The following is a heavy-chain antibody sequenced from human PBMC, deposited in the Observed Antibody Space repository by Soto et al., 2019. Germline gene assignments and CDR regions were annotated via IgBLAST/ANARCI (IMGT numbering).Heavy chain of an antibody. J-gene: IGHJ3*02. CDR2: ISYDGSNK. D-gene: IGHD1-26*01. CDR1: GFTFSSYG. V-gene: IGHV3-30*18. CDR3: AKGYATTRDAFDI. Sequence: GGSLRLSCAASGFTFSSYGMHWVRQAPGKGLEWVAVISYDGSNKYYADSVKGRFTISRDNSKNTLYLQMNSLRAEDTAVYYCAKGYATTRDAFDIWGQGTMVTVSS.